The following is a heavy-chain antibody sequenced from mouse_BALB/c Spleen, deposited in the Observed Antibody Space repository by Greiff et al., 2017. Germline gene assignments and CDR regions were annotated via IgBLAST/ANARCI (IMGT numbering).Heavy chain of an antibody. CDR2: ICDGGSYT. CDR1: GFSFRDYY. Sequence: EVQGVESGGGLVKPGGSLQLSCAASGFSFRDYYMYWVRQTPEKRLEWVATICDGGSYTYYPDSVKGRFTISRDNAKNNLYLQMSSLKSEDTAMYYCARGRYYAMDYWGQGTSVTVAS. J-gene: IGHJ4*01. V-gene: IGHV5-4*02. CDR3: ARGRYYAMDY.